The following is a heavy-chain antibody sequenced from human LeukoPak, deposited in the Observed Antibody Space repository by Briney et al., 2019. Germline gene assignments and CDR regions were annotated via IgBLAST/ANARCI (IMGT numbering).Heavy chain of an antibody. Sequence: PGGSLRLSCAASGFTFSSYWMHWVRQAPGKGLVWVSRITSDGSSTSHADSVKGRFTISRDNAKNTLYLQVNSLRAEDTAVYYCARVLHYTSWNTGSFDIWGQATMVTVRS. J-gene: IGHJ3*02. V-gene: IGHV3-74*01. CDR3: ARVLHYTSWNTGSFDI. CDR2: ITSDGSST. D-gene: IGHD1/OR15-1a*01. CDR1: GFTFSSYW.